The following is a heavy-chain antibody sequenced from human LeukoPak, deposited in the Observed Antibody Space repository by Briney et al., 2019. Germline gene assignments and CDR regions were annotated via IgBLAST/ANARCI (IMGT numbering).Heavy chain of an antibody. D-gene: IGHD5-18*01. V-gene: IGHV3-74*01. J-gene: IGHJ4*02. Sequence: GGSLRLSCAASGFTFSSYWMHWVRHTPGKGLVWVSRIKGDGSSTSYADSVKGRFTISRDNAKNTLYLQMNSLRDEDTAVYYCARDGYSFGHHFDYWGQGTLVTVSS. CDR2: IKGDGSST. CDR3: ARDGYSFGHHFDY. CDR1: GFTFSSYW.